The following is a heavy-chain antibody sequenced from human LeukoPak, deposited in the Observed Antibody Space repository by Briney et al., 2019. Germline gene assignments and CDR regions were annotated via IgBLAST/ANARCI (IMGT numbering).Heavy chain of an antibody. D-gene: IGHD1-26*01. CDR1: GFSFSDYW. Sequence: GGSLRLSCAASGFSFSDYWMSWVRQAPGKGLEWVANIKQDGSEKYYVDSVKGRFSISRDNANNSLYLQMNSLRAEDTAVYYCAKNSGSYYGGGYWGQGTLVTVSS. J-gene: IGHJ4*02. CDR3: AKNSGSYYGGGY. V-gene: IGHV3-7*01. CDR2: IKQDGSEK.